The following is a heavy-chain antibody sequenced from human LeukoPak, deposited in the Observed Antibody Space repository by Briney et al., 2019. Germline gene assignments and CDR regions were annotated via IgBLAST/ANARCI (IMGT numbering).Heavy chain of an antibody. Sequence: SQTLSLTCTVSGGSISSGGYCWSWIRQHPGKGLEWIGYIYYSGSTYYNPSLKSRVTISVDTSKNQFSLKLSSVTAADTAVYYCARDYGNNWFDPWGQGTLVTVSS. V-gene: IGHV4-31*03. CDR3: ARDYGNNWFDP. CDR1: GGSISSGGYC. D-gene: IGHD4-17*01. J-gene: IGHJ5*02. CDR2: IYYSGST.